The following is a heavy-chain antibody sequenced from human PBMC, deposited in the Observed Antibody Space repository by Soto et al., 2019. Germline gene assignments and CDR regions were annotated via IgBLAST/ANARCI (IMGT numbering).Heavy chain of an antibody. J-gene: IGHJ6*02. CDR1: GYSFTSYW. CDR3: ARTPGPAVDDSLEYYYFSGMDV. D-gene: IGHD3-3*01. Sequence: GESLKISCEASGYSFTSYWIGWVRQMPGKGLEWMGIIHPGDSDTKYSPSFQGQVTISVDKSITTAYLQWSSLKASDTAMYYCARTPGPAVDDSLEYYYFSGMDVWGQGTTVTVSS. V-gene: IGHV5-51*01. CDR2: IHPGDSDT.